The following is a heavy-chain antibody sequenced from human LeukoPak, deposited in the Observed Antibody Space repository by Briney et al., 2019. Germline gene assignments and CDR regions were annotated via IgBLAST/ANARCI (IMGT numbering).Heavy chain of an antibody. CDR3: ARSPSYYDFWSGYNSYYYYMDV. J-gene: IGHJ6*03. CDR1: GFTFSTYS. D-gene: IGHD3-3*01. Sequence: PGGSLRLSCAASGFTFSTYSMSWVRQAPGKGLEWVANINHDGGEKYYVDSVKGRFTISRDNAKNSLYLQMHSLRAEDTAVYYCARSPSYYDFWSGYNSYYYYMDVWGKGTTVTVSS. V-gene: IGHV3-7*01. CDR2: INHDGGEK.